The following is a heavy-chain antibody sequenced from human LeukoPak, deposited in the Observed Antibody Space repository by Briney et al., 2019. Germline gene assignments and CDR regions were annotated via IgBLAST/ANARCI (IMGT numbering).Heavy chain of an antibody. D-gene: IGHD1-1*01. CDR1: GFTFSSYM. CDR3: ARSLTTLTYEGY. CDR2: INSGSTYT. V-gene: IGHV3-21*01. Sequence: PGGSLRLSCAASGFTFSSYMMNWVRQAPGKGLEWVSSINSGSTYTYYTESVKGRFAVSRDNAKNSLFLQMNSLRAEDTAIYYCARSLTTLTYEGYWGQGTLVTVSS. J-gene: IGHJ4*02.